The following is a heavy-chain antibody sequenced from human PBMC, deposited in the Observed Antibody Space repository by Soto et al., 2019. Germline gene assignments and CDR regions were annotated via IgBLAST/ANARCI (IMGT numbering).Heavy chain of an antibody. V-gene: IGHV3-53*01. CDR2: IYSGGST. Sequence: PGGSLRLSCAASGFTVSSNHMSWVRQAPGKGLEWVSVIYSGGSTYYADSVKGRFTISRDNSKNTLYLQMNSLRAEDTAVYYCARDRFFGVAHYYYYGMDVWGQGTTVTVSS. CDR1: GFTVSSNH. D-gene: IGHD3-3*01. CDR3: ARDRFFGVAHYYYYGMDV. J-gene: IGHJ6*02.